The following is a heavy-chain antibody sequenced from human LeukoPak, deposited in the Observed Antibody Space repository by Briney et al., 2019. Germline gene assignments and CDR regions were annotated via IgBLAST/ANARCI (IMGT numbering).Heavy chain of an antibody. V-gene: IGHV1-8*01. J-gene: IGHJ5*02. Sequence: ASVKVSCKASGYTFTTYDINWVRQATGQGLEWMGWMNPNSGNTGYAQKFQGRVTMTRNTSISTAYMELSSLRSEDTAVYYCARGPNKSDGGNSGSAWFDPWGQGTLVTVSS. D-gene: IGHD4-23*01. CDR1: GYTFTTYD. CDR3: ARGPNKSDGGNSGSAWFDP. CDR2: MNPNSGNT.